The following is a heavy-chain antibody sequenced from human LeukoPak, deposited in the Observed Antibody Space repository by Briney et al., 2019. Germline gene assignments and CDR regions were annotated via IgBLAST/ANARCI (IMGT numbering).Heavy chain of an antibody. D-gene: IGHD6-25*01. J-gene: IGHJ4*02. CDR2: IYYSGST. CDR3: ARLHPSGRHFDS. Sequence: SETLSLTCTVSGDSISSGGSYWGWIRQPPGKGLECIGSIYYSGSTYYNPSLKSRVTISVDTSKNQFYLNLSSVTAADTAVYYCARLHPSGRHFDSWGQGTMATVSS. V-gene: IGHV4-39*01. CDR1: GDSISSGGSY.